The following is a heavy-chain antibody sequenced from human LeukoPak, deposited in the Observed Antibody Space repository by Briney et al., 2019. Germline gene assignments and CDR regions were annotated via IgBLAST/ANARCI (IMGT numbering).Heavy chain of an antibody. CDR3: ARGRRVDAAMLSD. J-gene: IGHJ4*02. Sequence: SETLSLTCTVSGGSISSHYWSWIRQPPGKGLEWIGYIYYSGSANYNPSLKSRVTISVDTSKSQLSLKLSSVTAADTAVYYCARGRRVDAAMLSDWGQGTLVTVSS. CDR1: GGSISSHY. CDR2: IYYSGSA. V-gene: IGHV4-59*11. D-gene: IGHD5-18*01.